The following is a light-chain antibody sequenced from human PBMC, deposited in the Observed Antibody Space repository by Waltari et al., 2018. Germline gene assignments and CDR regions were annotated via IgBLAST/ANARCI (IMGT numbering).Light chain of an antibody. J-gene: IGLJ3*02. CDR2: LDS. CDR3: QVCGTSCDHPV. V-gene: IGLV3-21*04. Sequence: SYRLTQPPSVSVAPGKTARISCGGYNIGTTRVHWSQHRPGQAPVLGIYLDSDRPPGVSERFSGSNSGNTATLTIIRVEVGDEADYYCQVCGTSCDHPVFGGGTKLTVL. CDR1: NIGTTR.